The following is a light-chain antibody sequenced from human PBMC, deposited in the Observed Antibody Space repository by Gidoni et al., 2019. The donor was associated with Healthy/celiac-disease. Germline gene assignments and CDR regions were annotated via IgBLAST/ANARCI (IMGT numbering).Light chain of an antibody. Sequence: ELVMTQSPATLSVSPGERATLSCTPSQSVSSTLARYQQKPGQAPRLLIYGASTRATGIPARFSGSGSGTEFTLTISSLQSEDFAVYYCQEYKNWPPWTFGQGTKVEIK. CDR3: QEYKNWPPWT. CDR1: QSVSST. J-gene: IGKJ1*01. V-gene: IGKV3-15*01. CDR2: GAS.